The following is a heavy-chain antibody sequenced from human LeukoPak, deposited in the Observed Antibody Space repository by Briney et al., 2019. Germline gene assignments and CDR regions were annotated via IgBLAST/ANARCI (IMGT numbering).Heavy chain of an antibody. CDR1: GFTFSSHG. D-gene: IGHD3-10*01. Sequence: PGGSLRLSSAAYGFTFSSHGMQWVRQAPGKGLEWVALIWYDGSRTNYVDSVMGRFTISRDSSKNTLYLQMDNLRVEDTAVYFCAKDLSYGSLWFDPWGQGTLVTVSS. CDR3: AKDLSYGSLWFDP. J-gene: IGHJ5*02. V-gene: IGHV3-33*06. CDR2: IWYDGSRT.